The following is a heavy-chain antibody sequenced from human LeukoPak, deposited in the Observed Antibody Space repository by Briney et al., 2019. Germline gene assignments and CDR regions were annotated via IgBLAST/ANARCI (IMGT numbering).Heavy chain of an antibody. J-gene: IGHJ6*02. D-gene: IGHD5-18*01. CDR2: TYYRSKWYN. Sequence: SQTLSLTCAISGDSVSSNSAAWTWIRQSPSRGLEWLGRTYYRSKWYNDYAVSVKSRITINPDTSKNQFSLQLNSVTPEDTAVYYCARAEDTAMVNDYYYGMDIWGQGTTVTVSS. CDR1: GDSVSSNSAA. V-gene: IGHV6-1*01. CDR3: ARAEDTAMVNDYYYGMDI.